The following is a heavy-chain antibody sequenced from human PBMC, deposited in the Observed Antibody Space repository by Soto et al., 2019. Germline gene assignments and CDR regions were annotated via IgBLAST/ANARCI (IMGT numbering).Heavy chain of an antibody. CDR1: GFTFRSYW. CDR3: ARGVYYDFWSGSYWFDY. CDR2: IKSDGSST. Sequence: PGGSLGLACAASGFTFRSYWMHWVRQAPGKGLVWVSRIKSDGSSTTYADSVKGRFTISRDNAMNTLYLQMDSLRAEDTAVYYCARGVYYDFWSGSYWFDYWGQGILVTVSS. D-gene: IGHD3-3*01. J-gene: IGHJ4*02. V-gene: IGHV3-74*01.